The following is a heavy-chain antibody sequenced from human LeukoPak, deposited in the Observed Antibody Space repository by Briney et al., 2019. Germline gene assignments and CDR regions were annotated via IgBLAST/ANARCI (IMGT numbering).Heavy chain of an antibody. V-gene: IGHV4-39*01. CDR1: GGSISSSSYY. CDR2: IFYSGST. D-gene: IGHD6-6*01. CDR3: ARRMYGSSFDY. J-gene: IGHJ4*02. Sequence: SETLSLTCSVSGGSISSSSYYWGWIRQPPGKGLEWIGTIFYSGSTYYNPSLKSRVTISVDTSKNQFSLKLSSVTAADTAVYYCARRMYGSSFDYWGQGTLVTVSS.